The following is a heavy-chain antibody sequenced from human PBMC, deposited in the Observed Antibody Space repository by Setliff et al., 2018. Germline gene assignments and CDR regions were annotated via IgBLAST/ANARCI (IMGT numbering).Heavy chain of an antibody. CDR2: ISSYGGST. Sequence: GGSLRLSCAASGFSFRSYAMHWVRQAPGKGLEYVATISSYGGSTYYAESLKGRFIISRDNSNSTLFLQMDSLRDDDMAVYYCVRGNYDNEDYREYFRHWGQGVLVTVSS. J-gene: IGHJ1*01. CDR3: VRGNYDNEDYREYFRH. D-gene: IGHD3-22*01. CDR1: GFSFRSYA. V-gene: IGHV3-64*02.